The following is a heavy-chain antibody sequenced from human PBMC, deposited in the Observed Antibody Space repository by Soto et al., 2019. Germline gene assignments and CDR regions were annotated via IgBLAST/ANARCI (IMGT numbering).Heavy chain of an antibody. CDR3: ARRGCGGGKRCDGLDV. V-gene: IGHV5-51*01. D-gene: IGHD2-21*01. J-gene: IGHJ6*02. CDR1: EYNFIYYW. Sequence: GESLKISCKASEYNFIYYWIGWVRQTPGKGLDWMGSIYPGDLDIIYSPSFQGQVTISVDRSIDTAYLQWNSLRASDTAIYFCARRGCGGGKRCDGLDVWGQGTTVT. CDR2: IYPGDLDI.